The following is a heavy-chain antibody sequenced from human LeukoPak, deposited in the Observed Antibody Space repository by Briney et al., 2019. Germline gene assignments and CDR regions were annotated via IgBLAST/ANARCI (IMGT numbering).Heavy chain of an antibody. D-gene: IGHD6-13*01. Sequence: GGSLRLSCAASGFTFSSSDMHWVRQAPGKGLEWVAFIRYDGNNKYYADSVKGRFTISRDNAKNSLYLQMNSLRAEDTAVYYCARDLHTRSRRYSSSWPYYFDYWGQGTLVTVSS. CDR1: GFTFSSSD. J-gene: IGHJ4*02. V-gene: IGHV3-30*02. CDR3: ARDLHTRSRRYSSSWPYYFDY. CDR2: IRYDGNNK.